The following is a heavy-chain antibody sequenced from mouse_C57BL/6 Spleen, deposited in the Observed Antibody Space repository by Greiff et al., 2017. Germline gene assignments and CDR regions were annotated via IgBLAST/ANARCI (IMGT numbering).Heavy chain of an antibody. V-gene: IGHV1-18*01. J-gene: IGHJ1*03. D-gene: IGHD1-1*01. CDR3: ARWATTVVAKEYFDV. CDR2: INPNNGGT. Sequence: VQLQQSGPELVKPGASVKIPCKASGYTFTDYNMDWVKQSHGKSLEWIGDINPNNGGTIYNQKFKGKATLTVDKSSSTAYMELRSLTSEDTAVYYCARWATTVVAKEYFDVWGTGTTVTVSS. CDR1: GYTFTDYN.